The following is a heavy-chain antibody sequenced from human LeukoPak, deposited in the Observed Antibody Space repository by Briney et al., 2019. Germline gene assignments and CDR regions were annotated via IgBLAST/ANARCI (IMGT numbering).Heavy chain of an antibody. CDR1: GGTFSSYA. V-gene: IGHV1-69*05. CDR2: IIPMFGSI. J-gene: IGHJ5*02. D-gene: IGHD3-3*01. Sequence: SVKVSCKASGGTFSSYAINWVRQAPGQGLEWMGGIIPMFGSINYAQKWQGRLTITTDESTGTAYMELSSLRSEDTAVYYCARGRYYDFWSYGKGFDPWGQGTLVTVSS. CDR3: ARGRYYDFWSYGKGFDP.